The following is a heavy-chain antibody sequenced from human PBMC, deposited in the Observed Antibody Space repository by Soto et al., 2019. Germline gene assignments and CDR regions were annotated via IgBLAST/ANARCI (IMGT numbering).Heavy chain of an antibody. D-gene: IGHD4-17*01. CDR2: TWYDGSNK. CDR3: ARGPNYGDYVIDY. J-gene: IGHJ4*02. CDR1: GFSFKSHG. V-gene: IGHV3-33*01. Sequence: QVQLVESGGGVVQPGRSLRLSCAASGFSFKSHGMHWVRQAPGKGLEWVALTWYDGSNKYHEDSVKGRFTISRDNSENTLYLQMNSLRAEDTAVYYCARGPNYGDYVIDYWGRGTLVTVSS.